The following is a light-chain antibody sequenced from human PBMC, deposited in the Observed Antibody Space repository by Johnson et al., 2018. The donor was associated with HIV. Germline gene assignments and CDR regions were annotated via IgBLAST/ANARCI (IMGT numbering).Light chain of an antibody. J-gene: IGLJ1*01. Sequence: QSVLTQPPSVSAAPGQKVTISCSGSSSNIGNNYVSWYQQLPGTAPKLLIYENNKRPSGIPDRFSGSKSGTSSTLCLTGLQTGDSADYYCGTWDSSLSAYVVGTGTKVTVL. CDR1: SSNIGNNY. CDR2: ENN. CDR3: GTWDSSLSAYV. V-gene: IGLV1-51*02.